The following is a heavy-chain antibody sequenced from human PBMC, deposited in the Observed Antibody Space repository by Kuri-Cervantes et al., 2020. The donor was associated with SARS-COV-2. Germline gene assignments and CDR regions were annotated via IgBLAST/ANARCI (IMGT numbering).Heavy chain of an antibody. CDR3: ARDRDYYDSSGDTFDI. D-gene: IGHD3-22*01. J-gene: IGHJ3*02. V-gene: IGHV3-23*01. CDR2: ISGSGGST. CDR1: GFTFSSYA. Sequence: GESLKTSCAASGFTFSSYAMSWVRQAPGKGLEWVSAISGSGGSTNYADSVKGRFTISRDNAKNSLYLQMNSLRAEDTAVYYCARDRDYYDSSGDTFDIWGQGTMVTVSS.